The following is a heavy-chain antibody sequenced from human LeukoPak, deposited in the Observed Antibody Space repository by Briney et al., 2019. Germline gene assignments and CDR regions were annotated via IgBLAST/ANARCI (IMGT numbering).Heavy chain of an antibody. V-gene: IGHV3-11*01. D-gene: IGHD2/OR15-2a*01. CDR1: GCPLGVYY. CDR2: ITNPGTSR. CDR3: ARHFRNKCMDV. Sequence: GGSLRLSCAASGCPLGVYYMTWIRQAPGKGLEWISYITNPGTSRYYADSVKGRFTITRDNANNSLYLQMNSLTADDTAIYYCARHFRNKCMDVWGQGTTVTVSS. J-gene: IGHJ6*02.